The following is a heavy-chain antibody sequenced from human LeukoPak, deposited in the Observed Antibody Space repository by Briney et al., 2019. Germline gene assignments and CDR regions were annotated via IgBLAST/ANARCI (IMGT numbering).Heavy chain of an antibody. J-gene: IGHJ4*02. CDR2: VFHDGST. Sequence: SQTLSLTCAVSEGSVSGGGYSWSWIRQPPGKGPEWIGYVFHDGSTNYNPSLKSRVTISVDTSKNQFSLKLSSVTAADTAVYYCARGSVQLWRKIKAEPGLDYWGQGTLVTVSS. D-gene: IGHD5-18*01. V-gene: IGHV4-30-2*01. CDR1: EGSVSGGGYS. CDR3: ARGSVQLWRKIKAEPGLDY.